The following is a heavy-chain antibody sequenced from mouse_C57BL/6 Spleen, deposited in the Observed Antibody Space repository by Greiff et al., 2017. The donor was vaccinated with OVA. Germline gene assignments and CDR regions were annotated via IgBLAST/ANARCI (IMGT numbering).Heavy chain of an antibody. D-gene: IGHD2-3*01. J-gene: IGHJ4*01. CDR2: INPYNGDT. CDR3: ARYPYDTAMDY. V-gene: IGHV1-20*01. CDR1: GYSFTGYF. Sequence: VKPGDSVKISCKASGYSFTGYFMNWVMQSHGKSLEWIGRINPYNGDTFYNQKFKGKATLTVDKSSSTAHMELRSLTSEDSAVYYCARYPYDTAMDYWGQGTSVTVSS.